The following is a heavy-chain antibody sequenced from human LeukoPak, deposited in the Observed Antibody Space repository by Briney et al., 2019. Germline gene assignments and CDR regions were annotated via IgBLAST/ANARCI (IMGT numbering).Heavy chain of an antibody. V-gene: IGHV3-48*02. CDR2: ISSSSSTI. CDR1: GFTFSSYS. J-gene: IGHJ4*02. D-gene: IGHD3-10*01. Sequence: GGSLRLSCAASGFTFSSYSMNWVRQAPGKGLEWVSYISSSSSTIYYADSVKCRFTISRDNAKNSLYLQMNSLRDEDTAVYYCARVEHGSGSYAPSFDYWGQGTLVTVSS. CDR3: ARVEHGSGSYAPSFDY.